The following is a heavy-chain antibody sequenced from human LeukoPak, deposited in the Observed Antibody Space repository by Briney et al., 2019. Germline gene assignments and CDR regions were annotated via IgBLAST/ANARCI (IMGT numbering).Heavy chain of an antibody. CDR2: IYYSGST. J-gene: IGHJ3*02. CDR1: GYSISSGYY. CDR3: ARRSWIAAAGVAFDI. Sequence: SETLSLTCTVSGYSISSGYYWSWIRQPPGKGLEWIGYIYYSGSTNYNPSLKSRVTISVDTSKNQFSLKLSSVTAADTAVYYCARRSWIAAAGVAFDIWGQGTMVTVSS. V-gene: IGHV4-61*01. D-gene: IGHD6-13*01.